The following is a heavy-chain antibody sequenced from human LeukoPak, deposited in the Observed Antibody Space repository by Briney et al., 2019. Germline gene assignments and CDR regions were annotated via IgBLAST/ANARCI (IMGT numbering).Heavy chain of an antibody. CDR2: IWYDGSNK. J-gene: IGHJ6*02. CDR3: ARAPTGMDV. Sequence: GGSLRLSCAASGFTFSNYGMHWVRQAPDKGLEWVAVIWYDGSNKYYADSVKGRFTISRDDSKSTLYLEMNSLTIEDTAMYYCARAPTGMDVWGQGTTVIVS. CDR1: GFTFSNYG. V-gene: IGHV3-30*19.